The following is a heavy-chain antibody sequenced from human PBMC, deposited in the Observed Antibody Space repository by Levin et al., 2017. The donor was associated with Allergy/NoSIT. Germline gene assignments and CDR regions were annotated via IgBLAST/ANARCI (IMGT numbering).Heavy chain of an antibody. CDR3: ARVRGSGDYAERSVDY. J-gene: IGHJ4*02. V-gene: IGHV3-48*02. D-gene: IGHD3-10*01. CDR1: EFSFRFYT. Sequence: GGSLRLSCAASEFSFRFYTMIWVRQAPGKGLESISYISSNSATIGYAASVKGRFTVSRDNDKNSLYLQMDRLRDDDTAVYYCARVRGSGDYAERSVDYWGQGILVTVSS. CDR2: ISSNSATI.